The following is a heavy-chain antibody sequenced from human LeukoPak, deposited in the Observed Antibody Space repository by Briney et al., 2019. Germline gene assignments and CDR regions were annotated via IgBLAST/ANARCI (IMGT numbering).Heavy chain of an antibody. CDR3: ARPVDTAFDAFDI. CDR1: GYTFTSYA. CDR2: INTGNGNT. D-gene: IGHD5-18*01. V-gene: IGHV1-3*04. J-gene: IGHJ3*02. Sequence: ASVKASSKASGYTFTSYALHWVRQAPGQRLEWMGWINTGNGNTKYSQKFQGRVTITRDTSANIAYMDLSSLRSEDTAVYYCARPVDTAFDAFDIWGQGTMVTVSS.